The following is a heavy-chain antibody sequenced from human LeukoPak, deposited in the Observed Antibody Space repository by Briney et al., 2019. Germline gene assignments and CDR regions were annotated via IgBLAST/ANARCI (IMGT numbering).Heavy chain of an antibody. CDR3: ARSMVRGVIFDY. V-gene: IGHV4-39*01. Sequence: SETLSLTCTVSGGSISSSSYYWGWIRQPPGKGLEWIGSIYYSGSTYYNPSLKSRVTISVDTSKNQFSLKLSSVTAADTAVYYCARSMVRGVIFDYWGQGILVTVSS. CDR1: GGSISSSSYY. D-gene: IGHD3-10*01. CDR2: IYYSGST. J-gene: IGHJ4*02.